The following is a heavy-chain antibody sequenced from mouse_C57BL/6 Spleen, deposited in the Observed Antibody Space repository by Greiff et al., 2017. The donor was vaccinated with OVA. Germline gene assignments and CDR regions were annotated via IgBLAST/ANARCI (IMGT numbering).Heavy chain of an antibody. CDR3: ARGEDSNYFDY. CDR1: GYAFSSYW. D-gene: IGHD2-5*01. V-gene: IGHV1-80*01. CDR2: IYPGDGDT. Sequence: VQLQQSGAELVKPGASVKISCKASGYAFSSYWMNWVKQRPGQGLEWIGQIYPGDGDTNYNGKFKGKATLTADKSSSTAYMQLSSLTSEDSAVYFCARGEDSNYFDYWGQGTTLTVSS. J-gene: IGHJ2*01.